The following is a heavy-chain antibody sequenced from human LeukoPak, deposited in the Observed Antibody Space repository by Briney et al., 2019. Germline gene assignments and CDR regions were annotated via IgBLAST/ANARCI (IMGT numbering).Heavy chain of an antibody. Sequence: GGSLRLSCAASGFTFSSYEMNWVRQAPGKGLEWVSYISSSGSTIYYADSVKGRFTISRDNAKNSLYLQMNSLRAEDTAVYYCARDGAPYSSSSGDYWGQGTLVTVSS. D-gene: IGHD6-6*01. CDR1: GFTFSSYE. CDR2: ISSSGSTI. V-gene: IGHV3-48*03. J-gene: IGHJ4*02. CDR3: ARDGAPYSSSSGDY.